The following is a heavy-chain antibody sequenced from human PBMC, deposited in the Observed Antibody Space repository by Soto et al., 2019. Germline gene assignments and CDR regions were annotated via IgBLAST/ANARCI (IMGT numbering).Heavy chain of an antibody. CDR3: ARVEIMPAPREVDYYYGMDV. V-gene: IGHV1-69*01. Sequence: QVQLVQSGAEVQKPGSSVKVSCKASGGTFSSYAISWVRQAPGQGLEWMGGIIPIFGTANYAQKFQGRVTITADESTSTAYMELSSLRSEDTAVYYCARVEIMPAPREVDYYYGMDVWGQGTTVTVSS. J-gene: IGHJ6*02. D-gene: IGHD2-2*01. CDR1: GGTFSSYA. CDR2: IIPIFGTA.